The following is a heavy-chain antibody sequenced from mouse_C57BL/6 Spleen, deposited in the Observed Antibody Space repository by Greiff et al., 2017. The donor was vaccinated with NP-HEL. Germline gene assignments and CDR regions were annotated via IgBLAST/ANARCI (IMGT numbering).Heavy chain of an antibody. Sequence: EVQLVESGGGLVKPGGSLKLSCAASGFTFSDYGMHWVRQAPEKGLEWVAYISSGSSTIYYADTVKGRFTISRDNAKNTLFLQMTSLRSEDTAMDYCASLYYDYDDAMDYWGQGTSVTVSS. CDR2: ISSGSSTI. CDR1: GFTFSDYG. CDR3: ASLYYDYDDAMDY. J-gene: IGHJ4*01. D-gene: IGHD2-4*01. V-gene: IGHV5-17*01.